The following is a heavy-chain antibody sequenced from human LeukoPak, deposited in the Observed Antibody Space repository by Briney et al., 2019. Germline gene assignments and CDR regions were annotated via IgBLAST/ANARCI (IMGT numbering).Heavy chain of an antibody. J-gene: IGHJ4*02. Sequence: GGPLRLSCAASGFTFDDYGMSWVRQAPGKGLEWVSGINWNGGSTGYADSVKGRFTISRDNAKNSLYLQMNSLRAEDTASYYCARELRGSYHQSYFDYWGQGTLVTVSS. CDR2: INWNGGST. CDR1: GFTFDDYG. V-gene: IGHV3-20*04. D-gene: IGHD1-26*01. CDR3: ARELRGSYHQSYFDY.